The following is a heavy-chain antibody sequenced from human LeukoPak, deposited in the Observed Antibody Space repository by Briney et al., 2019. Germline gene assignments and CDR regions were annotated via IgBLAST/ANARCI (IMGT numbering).Heavy chain of an antibody. Sequence: GASVKVSCKASGYTFTSYGISWVRQAPGQGLEWMGWISAYNGNTNYAQKLQGRVTMTTDTSTSTAYMELRSLRSDDTAVYYCARDWPTIAAAAIMDVWGQGTTVTVSS. CDR1: GYTFTSYG. CDR2: ISAYNGNT. J-gene: IGHJ6*02. V-gene: IGHV1-18*01. D-gene: IGHD6-13*01. CDR3: ARDWPTIAAAAIMDV.